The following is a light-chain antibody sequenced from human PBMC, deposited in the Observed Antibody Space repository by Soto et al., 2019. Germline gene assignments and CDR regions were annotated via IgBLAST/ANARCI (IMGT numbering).Light chain of an antibody. J-gene: IGLJ3*02. CDR2: NNN. CDR3: SVWDDSLKGWV. V-gene: IGLV1-44*01. Sequence: QPVLTQPPSASGTPGQRVTISCSGSNFNIGSHTVNWYQQLPGTAPKLLMHNNNQRPSGVPDRFSGSKSGTSASLAISGLQSEDEADYCCSVWDDSLKGWVFGGGTKVTVL. CDR1: NFNIGSHT.